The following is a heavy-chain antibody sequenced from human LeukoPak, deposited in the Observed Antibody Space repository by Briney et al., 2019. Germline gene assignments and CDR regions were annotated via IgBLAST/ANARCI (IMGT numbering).Heavy chain of an antibody. J-gene: IGHJ3*02. Sequence: PGGSLRLSCAASGFTFSSYDMHWVRQAPGRGLEWVALIWSDGSNKYYADSVKGRFTISRDNSENTLYLQMNSLRAEDTAVYYCARRQGAAFGIWGQGTMVTVSS. CDR2: IWSDGSNK. CDR3: ARRQGAAFGI. V-gene: IGHV3-33*01. CDR1: GFTFSSYD. D-gene: IGHD4/OR15-4a*01.